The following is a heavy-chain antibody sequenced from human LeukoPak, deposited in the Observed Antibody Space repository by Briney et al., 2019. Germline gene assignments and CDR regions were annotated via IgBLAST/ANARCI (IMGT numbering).Heavy chain of an antibody. J-gene: IGHJ6*03. CDR2: IDWEGVST. CDR3: ATTYDFWSGYYAGNGYQFYYLDV. CDR1: GFTFGDYT. V-gene: IGHV3-43*01. Sequence: GGSLRLSCAASGFTFGDYTMHWVRQAPGKSLEWVSLIDWEGVSTYYADSVKGRFTISRDNSENSLYLQMDSLRSEDTALYYCATTYDFWSGYYAGNGYQFYYLDVWGSGTTVTVSS. D-gene: IGHD3-3*01.